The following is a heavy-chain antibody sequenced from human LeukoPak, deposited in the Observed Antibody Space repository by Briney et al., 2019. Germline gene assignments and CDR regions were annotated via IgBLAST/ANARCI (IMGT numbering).Heavy chain of an antibody. CDR2: INPNSGGT. D-gene: IGHD1-20*01. J-gene: IGHJ4*02. CDR3: ARDNNWAYYFDY. CDR1: GYTFTGYY. Sequence: ASVKVSCKASGYTFTGYYMHWVRQAPGQGLEWMGWINPNSGGTNYAQKVQGRVTMTTDTSTSTAYMELRSLRSDDTAVYYCARDNNWAYYFDYWGQGTLVTVSS. V-gene: IGHV1-2*02.